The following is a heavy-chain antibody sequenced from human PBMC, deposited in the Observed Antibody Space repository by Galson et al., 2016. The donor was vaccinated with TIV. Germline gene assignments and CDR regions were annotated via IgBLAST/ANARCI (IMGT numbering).Heavy chain of an antibody. CDR1: GFTFSSYD. D-gene: IGHD1-26*01. V-gene: IGHV3-13*01. CDR3: ARGAGGSYSGAYYYFYGMDV. J-gene: IGHJ6*02. CDR2: IGTAGAT. Sequence: SLRLSCAASGFTFSSYDMHWVRQVTGKGLEWVSGIGTAGATYYPGSVKGRFTISRENAKNSLYLQMNSLRAGDTAVYYCARGAGGSYSGAYYYFYGMDVWGQGTTVTVSS.